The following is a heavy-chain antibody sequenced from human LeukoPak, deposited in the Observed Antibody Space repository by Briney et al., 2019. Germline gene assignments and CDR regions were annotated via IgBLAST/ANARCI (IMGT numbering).Heavy chain of an antibody. Sequence: GGSLRLSCTASGFTFSNYAIHWVRQSPGKGLEWVAVISYDGRKEYYADSVKGRFTISRDNLKNTLYLQMNSLRGEDTAVYYCARDVAATGTYTDNWGQGTLVTVSS. J-gene: IGHJ4*02. CDR2: ISYDGRKE. D-gene: IGHD6-13*01. V-gene: IGHV3-30*04. CDR1: GFTFSNYA. CDR3: ARDVAATGTYTDN.